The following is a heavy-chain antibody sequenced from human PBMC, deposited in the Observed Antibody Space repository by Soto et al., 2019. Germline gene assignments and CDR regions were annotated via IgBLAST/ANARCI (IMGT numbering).Heavy chain of an antibody. CDR3: ARGSGYSGYGEDAFDI. V-gene: IGHV1-69*13. CDR2: IIPIFGTA. Sequence: GASVKVSCKASGGTFSSYAISWVRQAPGQGLEWMGGIIPIFGTANYAQKFQGRVTITADESTSTAYMELSSLRSEDTAVYYCARGSGYSGYGEDAFDIWGQGTMVTVSS. CDR1: GGTFSSYA. D-gene: IGHD5-12*01. J-gene: IGHJ3*02.